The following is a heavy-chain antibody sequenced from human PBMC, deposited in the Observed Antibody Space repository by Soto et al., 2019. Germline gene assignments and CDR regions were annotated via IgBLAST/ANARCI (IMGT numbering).Heavy chain of an antibody. CDR1: GFTLSDYY. CDR3: ARLRGDGYYNF. D-gene: IGHD3-9*01. J-gene: IGHJ4*02. Sequence: QVQLVESGGGLVKPGGSLRLSCAASGFTLSDYYMTWIRQAPGKGLEWVSDISISGTTIHYADSVRGRFTISRDNAKNSRWLQMNTLRAEDTAVYYCARLRGDGYYNFWGQGTLVTVSS. CDR2: ISISGTTI. V-gene: IGHV3-11*01.